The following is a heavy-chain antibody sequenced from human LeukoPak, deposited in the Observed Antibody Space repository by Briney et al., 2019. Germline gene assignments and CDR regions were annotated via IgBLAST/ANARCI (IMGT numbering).Heavy chain of an antibody. J-gene: IGHJ4*02. CDR1: GRSFSGYY. CDR3: ARAAFAVAPHRGTPFDY. CDR2: INHSEST. Sequence: SETLSLTCAVYGRSFSGYYWSWIRQPPGKGLEWIGEINHSESTNYNPSLKSRVTISVDTSKNQFSLKLTSVTAADTAVYYCARAAFAVAPHRGTPFDYWGQGTLVTVSS. V-gene: IGHV4-34*01. D-gene: IGHD6-6*01.